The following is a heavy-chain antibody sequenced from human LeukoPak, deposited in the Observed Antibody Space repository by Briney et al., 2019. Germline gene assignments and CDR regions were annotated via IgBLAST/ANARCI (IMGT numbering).Heavy chain of an antibody. J-gene: IGHJ4*02. CDR2: IYYSGST. CDR1: GGSISSSSYY. D-gene: IGHD3-22*01. V-gene: IGHV4-39*01. Sequence: SETLSLTCTVSGGSISSSSYYWGWIRQPPGKGLEWIGSIYYSGSTYYNPSLKSRVTISVDTSKNQFSPKLSSVTAADTAVYYCAGSLANYYDSSGYFDYWGQGTLVTVSS. CDR3: AGSLANYYDSSGYFDY.